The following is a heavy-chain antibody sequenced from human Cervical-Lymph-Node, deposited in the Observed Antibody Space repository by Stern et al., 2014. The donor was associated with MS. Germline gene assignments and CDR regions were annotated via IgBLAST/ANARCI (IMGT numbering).Heavy chain of an antibody. V-gene: IGHV3-9*01. CDR1: GFTFDDYS. D-gene: IGHD6-6*01. CDR3: AKDIRYSSSVHPVGALHI. Sequence: EVQLVESGGGLVQPGRSLTLSCAASGFTFDDYSMYWVRQAPGKGLEWVSGISWNSDDIYYADSVKGRFTIFRDHAKSSLYLQMNSLRAEDTALYFCAKDIRYSSSVHPVGALHIWGQGTLVTVS. CDR2: ISWNSDDI. J-gene: IGHJ3*02.